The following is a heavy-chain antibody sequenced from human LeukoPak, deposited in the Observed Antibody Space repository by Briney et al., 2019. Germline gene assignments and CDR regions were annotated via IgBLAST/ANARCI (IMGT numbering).Heavy chain of an antibody. D-gene: IGHD2-2*01. CDR1: GDSVSSNSVT. CDR3: ARRLTQYDCFDP. V-gene: IGHV6-1*01. J-gene: IGHJ5*02. CDR2: TYYRSTWYN. Sequence: SQTLSLTCAISGDSVSSNSVTWNWIRQSPSRGPEWLGRTYYRSTWYNDYAVSVRGRITVNPDTFKNQFSLHLNSVTPEDTAVYYCARRLTQYDCFDPWGQGILVTVSS.